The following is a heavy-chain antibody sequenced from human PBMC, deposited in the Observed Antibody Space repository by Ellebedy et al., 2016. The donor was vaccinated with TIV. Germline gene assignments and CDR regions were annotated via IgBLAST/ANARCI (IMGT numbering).Heavy chain of an antibody. CDR1: GYTFTSYY. V-gene: IGHV7-4-1*02. Sequence: ASVQVSCKASGYTFTSYYMHWVRLEPGQGLEWMGWINTNTGNPTYAQGFTGRFVFSLDTSVSTAYLQISSLKAEDTAVYYCAREEDESDIFPDYWGQGTLVTVSS. CDR3: AREEDESDIFPDY. J-gene: IGHJ4*02. D-gene: IGHD3-9*01. CDR2: INTNTGNP.